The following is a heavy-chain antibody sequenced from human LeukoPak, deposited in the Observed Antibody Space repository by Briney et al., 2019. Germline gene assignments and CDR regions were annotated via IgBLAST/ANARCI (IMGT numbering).Heavy chain of an antibody. CDR3: ARDEGTLSSSWYLH. Sequence: SETLSLTCTVSGVSISSYYWSWIRQPAGKGLEWIGRIYTSGSTNYNPSLKSRVTMSVDTSKNQFSLKLSSVTAADTAVYYCARDEGTLSSSWYLHWGQGTLVTVSS. J-gene: IGHJ4*02. CDR2: IYTSGST. D-gene: IGHD6-13*01. CDR1: GVSISSYY. V-gene: IGHV4-4*07.